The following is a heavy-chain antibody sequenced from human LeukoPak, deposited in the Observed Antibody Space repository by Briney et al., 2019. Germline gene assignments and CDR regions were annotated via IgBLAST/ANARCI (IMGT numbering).Heavy chain of an antibody. CDR2: MYHSGDT. V-gene: IGHV4-38-2*01. Sequence: PSETLSLTCAVSGYSMTSGSYWGWIRQPPGKGLGWIGNMYHSGDTYHNPSLKSRVTISADTSKNQFSLKLTSLTAADTAVYYCAKVGAYGDYARHDYWGQGTLVTVS. D-gene: IGHD4-17*01. CDR3: AKVGAYGDYARHDY. CDR1: GYSMTSGSY. J-gene: IGHJ4*02.